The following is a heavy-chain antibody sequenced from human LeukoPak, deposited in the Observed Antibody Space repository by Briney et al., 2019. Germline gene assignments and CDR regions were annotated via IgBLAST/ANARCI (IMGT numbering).Heavy chain of an antibody. Sequence: ASVKVSCKASGYTFTSYDINWVRQAHAQGLEWMGWMNPNSGNTGNAQKFQGRVTMTRNTSISTAYMELRILRYEETAVYYRARTIVYCRSISCHEGSWFDPWGQGTLVTVSS. V-gene: IGHV1-8*01. D-gene: IGHD2-2*01. CDR3: ARTIVYCRSISCHEGSWFDP. J-gene: IGHJ5*02. CDR1: GYTFTSYD. CDR2: MNPNSGNT.